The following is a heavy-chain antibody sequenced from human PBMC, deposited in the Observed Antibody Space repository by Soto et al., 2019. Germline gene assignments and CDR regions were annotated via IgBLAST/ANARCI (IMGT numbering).Heavy chain of an antibody. D-gene: IGHD4-4*01. Sequence: PGGSLRLSCAASGFTFSSYAMHWVRQAPGKGLEWVAVISYDGSNKYYADSVKGRFTISRDNSKNTLYLQMNSLRAEDTAVYYCARGEDSLLFDYWGQGTLVTVSS. CDR2: ISYDGSNK. CDR3: ARGEDSLLFDY. V-gene: IGHV3-30*14. J-gene: IGHJ4*02. CDR1: GFTFSSYA.